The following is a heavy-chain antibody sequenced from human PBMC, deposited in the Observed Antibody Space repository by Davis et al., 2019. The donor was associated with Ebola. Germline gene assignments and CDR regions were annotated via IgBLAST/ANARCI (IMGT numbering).Heavy chain of an antibody. J-gene: IGHJ6*02. Sequence: GESLKISCAASGFTFSSYWMHWVRQAPGKGLVWVSRINSEGSSTSYADSVKGRFTISRDNAKNTLYLQMNSLRAEDTAVYYCARDGGYSYGWGYYYYYGMDVWGQGTTVTVSS. D-gene: IGHD5-18*01. CDR3: ARDGGYSYGWGYYYYYGMDV. CDR1: GFTFSSYW. CDR2: INSEGSST. V-gene: IGHV3-74*01.